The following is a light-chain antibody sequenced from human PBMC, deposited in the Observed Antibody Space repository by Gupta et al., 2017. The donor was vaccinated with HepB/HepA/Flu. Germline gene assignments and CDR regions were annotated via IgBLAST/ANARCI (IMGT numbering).Light chain of an antibody. Sequence: DIQMTQSPSSLSASVGDRVTITCRASQSISSSLNWYQQRPGKAPKLLIYDVTTLQSGVPSRFSGSGSGTDFSLSIVSLQPEDFVTYYCQQNYRTPKTFGQGTRVEVK. J-gene: IGKJ1*01. CDR3: QQNYRTPKT. V-gene: IGKV1-39*01. CDR1: QSISSS. CDR2: DVT.